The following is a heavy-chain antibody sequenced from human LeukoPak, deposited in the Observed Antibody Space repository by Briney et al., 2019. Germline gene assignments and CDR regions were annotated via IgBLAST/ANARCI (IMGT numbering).Heavy chain of an antibody. D-gene: IGHD3-22*01. CDR2: IYSGGSK. J-gene: IGHJ4*02. CDR3: AREGYYDSSGYYYEGARFDY. CDR1: GFTVSSNY. V-gene: IGHV3-53*01. Sequence: SGGSLRLSCAASGFTVSSNYMSWVRQAPGKGLEWVSVIYSGGSKYYADSVKGRFTISRDNSKNTLYLQMNSLRAEDTAVYYCAREGYYDSSGYYYEGARFDYWGQGTLVTVSS.